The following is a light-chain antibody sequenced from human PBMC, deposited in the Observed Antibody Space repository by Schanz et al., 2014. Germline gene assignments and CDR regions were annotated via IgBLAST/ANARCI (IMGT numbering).Light chain of an antibody. CDR2: DVT. V-gene: IGLV2-14*03. CDR3: SSYTDSNTGV. CDR1: SSDVGAYNY. J-gene: IGLJ1*01. Sequence: QSALTQPASVSGAPGQSITISCTGTSSDVGAYNYVSWYQQHPGKAPKLMIYDVTNRPSGVSTRFSGSKSGNTASLTISGLQAEDEADYYCSSYTDSNTGVFGTGTKLTVL.